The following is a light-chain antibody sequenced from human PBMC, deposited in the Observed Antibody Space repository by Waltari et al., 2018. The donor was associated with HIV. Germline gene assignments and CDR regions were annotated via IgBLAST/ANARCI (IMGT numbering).Light chain of an antibody. J-gene: IGLJ3*02. CDR1: SGSIASHY. V-gene: IGLV6-57*03. Sequence: FMLTQPHSVSESPGKTVTISCTRPSGSIASHYVQWFQQRPGNAPTTILYEDYQRPSGVPDRFSGTIVKSSNSASLTISGVKTEDEADYYCQSFDANNHWVFGGGTRLTVL. CDR2: EDY. CDR3: QSFDANNHWV.